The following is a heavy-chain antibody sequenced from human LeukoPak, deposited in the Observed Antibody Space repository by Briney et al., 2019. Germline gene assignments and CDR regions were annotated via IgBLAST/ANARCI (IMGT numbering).Heavy chain of an antibody. CDR1: GFTFNDYA. CDR2: IREDGRTT. D-gene: IGHD1-26*01. J-gene: IGHJ4*02. Sequence: GGSLRLSCAASGFTFNDYAMHWVRQAPGKGLEWVSLIREDGRTTYYVDSVKGRFAISRDNRKKSLYLQINSLRTEDTALYYCAKTRRSGTEYADFDHWGQGTLVTASS. V-gene: IGHV3-43*02. CDR3: AKTRRSGTEYADFDH.